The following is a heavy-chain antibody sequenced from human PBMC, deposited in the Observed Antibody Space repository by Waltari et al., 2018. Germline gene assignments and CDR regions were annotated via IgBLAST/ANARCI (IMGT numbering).Heavy chain of an antibody. CDR1: GGSFSGYH. D-gene: IGHD3-22*01. CDR3: ARLHYYDGWFDP. CDR2: INHSGST. J-gene: IGHJ5*02. Sequence: QVQLQQWGAGLLMPSETLSLTCAVYGGSFSGYHWSWSRQPPGKGLEWIGEINHSGSTNYNPSLKSRVTISVDTSKNQFSLKLSSVTAADTAVYDCARLHYYDGWFDPWGQGTLVTVSS. V-gene: IGHV4-34*01.